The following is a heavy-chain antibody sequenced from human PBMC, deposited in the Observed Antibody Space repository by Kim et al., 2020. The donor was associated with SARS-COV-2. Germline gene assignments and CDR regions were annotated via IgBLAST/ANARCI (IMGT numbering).Heavy chain of an antibody. J-gene: IGHJ4*02. CDR1: GFTIINAW. V-gene: IGHV3-15*05. Sequence: GGSLRLSCAASGFTIINAWMTWVRQAPGKGLELVGRIRGKADGGTSDYAAPVKGRFTISRDDSRNTLYLQMNSLKAEDTAVYYCTTVSNGNLVYWGQGTLVTVS. D-gene: IGHD1-1*01. CDR2: IRGKADGGTS. CDR3: TTVSNGNLVY.